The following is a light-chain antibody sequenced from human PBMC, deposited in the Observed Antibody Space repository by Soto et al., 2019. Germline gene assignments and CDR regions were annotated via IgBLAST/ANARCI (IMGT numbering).Light chain of an antibody. V-gene: IGLV3-21*01. CDR3: QVWDSGSAHVV. J-gene: IGLJ2*01. CDR2: SDT. CDR1: DIGSKG. Sequence: SYELTQPPSVSVAPGKTASISCGGNDIGSKGVHWYQQKPGQAPVLVIYSDTDLPPVITERFSGSNSATLATLTISRVEAGDEGDYYCQVWDSGSAHVVFGGGTKLTVL.